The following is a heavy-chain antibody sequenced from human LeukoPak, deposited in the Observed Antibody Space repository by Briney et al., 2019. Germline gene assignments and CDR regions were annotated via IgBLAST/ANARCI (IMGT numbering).Heavy chain of an antibody. J-gene: IGHJ4*02. D-gene: IGHD2-2*01. CDR2: INSDGSWT. V-gene: IGHV3-74*01. Sequence: GESLRLSCAASGNYWMHWVRQAPGKGLVWVSHINSDGSWTSYADSVKGRFTISKDNAKNTVYLQMNNLRAEDTAVYYCVSFYETYWGRGTLVTVSS. CDR3: VSFYETY. CDR1: GNYW.